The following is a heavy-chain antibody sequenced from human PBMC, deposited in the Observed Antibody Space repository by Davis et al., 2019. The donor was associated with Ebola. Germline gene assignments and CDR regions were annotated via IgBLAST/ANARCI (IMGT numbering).Heavy chain of an antibody. CDR1: AYTFTSYG. Sequence: ASVKVSCKSSAYTFTSYGLVWVRQAPGLGLEWMGWISGFNTNTNFAQKFQGRVTVSKDTSTTTAYMDLRSLTSDDTAIYYCARAPNYDVLTGTSSYYFDYWGQGTLVTVSS. CDR2: ISGFNTNT. D-gene: IGHD3-9*01. V-gene: IGHV1-18*04. J-gene: IGHJ4*02. CDR3: ARAPNYDVLTGTSSYYFDY.